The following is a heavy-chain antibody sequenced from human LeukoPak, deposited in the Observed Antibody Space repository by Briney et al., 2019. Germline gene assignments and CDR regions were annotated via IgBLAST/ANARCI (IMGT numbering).Heavy chain of an antibody. CDR1: GGSMNNYY. D-gene: IGHD2-15*01. CDR2: IYTRGTT. J-gene: IGHJ5*02. CDR3: ARADRGYCSGASCYRFDP. Sequence: SETLSLTCTVSGGSMNNYYWNWIRQSAGKGLEWIGYIYTRGTTNYNPSLKSRLTMSVDTSRNQFSLKLSSVTAADTAVYYCARADRGYCSGASCYRFDPWGQGTLVTVSS. V-gene: IGHV4-4*07.